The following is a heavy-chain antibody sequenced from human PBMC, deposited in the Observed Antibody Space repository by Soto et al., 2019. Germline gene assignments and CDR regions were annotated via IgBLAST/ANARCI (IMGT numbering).Heavy chain of an antibody. CDR2: IYPGDSDT. V-gene: IGHV5-51*01. CDR3: ARHSRDGYNPLYYGMDV. D-gene: IGHD5-12*01. J-gene: IGHJ6*02. Sequence: WESLKISCKGSGYSFTSYWIGWVRQMPGKGLEWMGIIYPGDSDTRYSPSFQGQVTISADKSISTAHLQWSSLKASDTAMYYCARHSRDGYNPLYYGMDVWGQGTTVTVSS. CDR1: GYSFTSYW.